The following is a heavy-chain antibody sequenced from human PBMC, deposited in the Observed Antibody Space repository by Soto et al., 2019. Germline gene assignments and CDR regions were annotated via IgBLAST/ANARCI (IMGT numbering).Heavy chain of an antibody. D-gene: IGHD6-13*01. J-gene: IGHJ6*03. V-gene: IGHV3-9*01. CDR3: AKASAPRIAAPSRLAYMDV. CDR2: ISWNSGSI. Sequence: GGSLRLSCAASGFTFDDYAMHWVRQAPGKGLEWVSGISWNSGSIGYADSVKGRFTISRDNAKNSLYLQMNSLRAEDTALYYCAKASAPRIAAPSRLAYMDVWGKGTTVTVSS. CDR1: GFTFDDYA.